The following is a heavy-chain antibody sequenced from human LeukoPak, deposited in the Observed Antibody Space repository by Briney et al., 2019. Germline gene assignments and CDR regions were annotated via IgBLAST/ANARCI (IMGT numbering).Heavy chain of an antibody. V-gene: IGHV4-34*01. CDR3: ARHKSWLRYLDWAIGRGAFDI. CDR2: INHSGST. Sequence: SETLSLTCAVYGGSFSGYYWSWIRQPPGKGLEWIGEINHSGSTNYNPSLKSRVTISVDTFKNQFSLKLSSVTAADTAVYYCARHKSWLRYLDWAIGRGAFDIWGQGTMVTVSS. CDR1: GGSFSGYY. D-gene: IGHD3-9*01. J-gene: IGHJ3*02.